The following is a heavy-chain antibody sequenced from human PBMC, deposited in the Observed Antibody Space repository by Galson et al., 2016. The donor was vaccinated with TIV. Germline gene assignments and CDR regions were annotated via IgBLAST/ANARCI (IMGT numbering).Heavy chain of an antibody. CDR1: GFTFDSYW. J-gene: IGHJ4*02. V-gene: IGHV3-7*01. CDR2: IQQYGTDK. Sequence: SLRLSCAASGFTFDSYWMSWVRQAPGKGLEWVANIQQYGTDKFYVNSVKGRFTISRDNAKNSLYLQMNSLRAEDTALYFCARQWQSYYLDYWGQGTLVAVSS. D-gene: IGHD6-19*01. CDR3: ARQWQSYYLDY.